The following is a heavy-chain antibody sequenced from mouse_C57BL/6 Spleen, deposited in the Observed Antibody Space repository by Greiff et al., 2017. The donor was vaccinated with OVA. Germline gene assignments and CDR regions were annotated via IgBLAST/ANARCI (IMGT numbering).Heavy chain of an antibody. Sequence: EVMLVESGGGLVKPGGSLKLSCAASGFTFSSYAMSWVRQTPEKRLEWVATISDGGSYTYYPDNVKGRFTISRDNAKNKLYLQMSQLKSEDTAMYYCARALLLGDAMDYWGQGTSVTVSS. CDR3: ARALLLGDAMDY. CDR1: GFTFSSYA. D-gene: IGHD2-10*01. J-gene: IGHJ4*01. V-gene: IGHV5-4*03. CDR2: ISDGGSYT.